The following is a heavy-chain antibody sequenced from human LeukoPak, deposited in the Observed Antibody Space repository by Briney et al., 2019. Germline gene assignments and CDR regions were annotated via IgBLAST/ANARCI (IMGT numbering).Heavy chain of an antibody. V-gene: IGHV4-38-2*02. J-gene: IGHJ5*02. CDR3: ARKSVGDYSRWFDP. Sequence: SETLSLTCTVSGYSISSSYYWGWIRQPPGKGLEWIGSIYHSGSTYYNPSLKSRVTISVDTSKNQFSLKLSSVTAADTAVYYCARKSVGDYSRWFDPWGQGTLVTVSS. CDR2: IYHSGST. CDR1: GYSISSSYY. D-gene: IGHD4-17*01.